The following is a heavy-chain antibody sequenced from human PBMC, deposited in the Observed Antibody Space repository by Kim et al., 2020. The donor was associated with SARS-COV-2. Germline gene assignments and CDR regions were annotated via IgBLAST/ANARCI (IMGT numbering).Heavy chain of an antibody. Sequence: ADAVKGRFTISRDNSKNTLYLQMNSLRAEDTAVYYCARDGGSYDEYFQHWGQGTLVTVSS. V-gene: IGHV3-30*01. J-gene: IGHJ1*01. CDR3: ARDGGSYDEYFQH. D-gene: IGHD1-26*01.